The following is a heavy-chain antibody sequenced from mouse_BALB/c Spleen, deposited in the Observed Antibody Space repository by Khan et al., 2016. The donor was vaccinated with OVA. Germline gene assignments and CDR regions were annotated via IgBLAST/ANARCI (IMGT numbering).Heavy chain of an antibody. CDR2: INPHIGET. CDR1: GYSFTGYF. J-gene: IGHJ2*01. CDR3: ARIYRSDFDY. V-gene: IGHV1-20*02. Sequence: VQLQQSGPELVKPGASVKISCKASGYSFTGYFMNWVMQSHGKSLEWIGRINPHIGETFYNQKFKDKATLTVDESSSTAHMELRSLASEDSAVYYCARIYRSDFDYWSQGTTLTVSS. D-gene: IGHD1-1*01.